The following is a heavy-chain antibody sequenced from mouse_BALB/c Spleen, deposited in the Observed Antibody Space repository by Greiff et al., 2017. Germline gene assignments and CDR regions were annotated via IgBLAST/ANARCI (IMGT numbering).Heavy chain of an antibody. D-gene: IGHD3-1*01. CDR3: ARSGPMAMDY. Sequence: QVQLQQPGAELVKPGTSVKLSCKASGYNFTSYWINWVKLRPGQGLEWIGDIYPGSGSTNYNEKFKSKATLTVDTSSSTAYMQLSSLASEDSALYYCARSGPMAMDYWGQGTSVTVSS. CDR2: IYPGSGST. CDR1: GYNFTSYW. J-gene: IGHJ4*01. V-gene: IGHV1-55*01.